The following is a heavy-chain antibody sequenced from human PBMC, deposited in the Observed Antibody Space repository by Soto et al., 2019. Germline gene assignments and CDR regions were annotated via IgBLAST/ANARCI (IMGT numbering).Heavy chain of an antibody. J-gene: IGHJ5*02. CDR3: ATRLYYGSGSYYGYWFDP. CDR1: GYTLTELS. Sequence: ASVKVSCKVSGYTLTELSMHWVRQAPGKGLEWMGGFDPEDGETIYAQKFQGRVTMTEDTSTDTAYMELSSLRSGDTAVYYCATRLYYGSGSYYGYWFDPWGQGTLVTVSS. D-gene: IGHD3-10*01. V-gene: IGHV1-24*01. CDR2: FDPEDGET.